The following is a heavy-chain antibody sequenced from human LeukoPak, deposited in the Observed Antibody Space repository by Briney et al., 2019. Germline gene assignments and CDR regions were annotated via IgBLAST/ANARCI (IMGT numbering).Heavy chain of an antibody. CDR1: GFTFSDYY. D-gene: IGHD2-2*01. Sequence: PGGSLRLSCAASGFTFSDYYMSWIRQAPGKGLEWVSYISSSGSTIYYADSVKGRFTISRDNAKNSLYLQMNSLRAEDTAVYYCARDRYCSSTSCYTYYYYYYMDVWGKGTTVTVSS. V-gene: IGHV3-11*01. J-gene: IGHJ6*03. CDR2: ISSSGSTI. CDR3: ARDRYCSSTSCYTYYYYYYMDV.